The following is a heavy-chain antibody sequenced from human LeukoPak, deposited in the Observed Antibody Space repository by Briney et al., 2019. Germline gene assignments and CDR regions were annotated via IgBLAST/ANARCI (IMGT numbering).Heavy chain of an antibody. CDR3: AKGGQQWLVRCWFDP. J-gene: IGHJ5*02. D-gene: IGHD6-19*01. CDR2: ISSSGSTI. Sequence: GGSLRLSCAASGFTFSDYYMSWIRQAPGKGLEWVSYISSSGSTIYYADSVEGRFTISRDNAKNSLYLQMNSLRAEDTAVYYCAKGGQQWLVRCWFDPWGQGTLVTVSS. CDR1: GFTFSDYY. V-gene: IGHV3-11*01.